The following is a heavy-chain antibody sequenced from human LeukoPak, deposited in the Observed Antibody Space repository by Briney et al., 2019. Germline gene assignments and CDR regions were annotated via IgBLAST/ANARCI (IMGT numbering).Heavy chain of an antibody. CDR3: ARGYNNYGYVFDI. J-gene: IGHJ3*02. Sequence: SGGSLRLSCAASGFTFSSYSMNWVRQAPGKGLEWVSSISSSSSYIYYADSVKGRFTISRDNAKNSLYLQMNSLRAEDTAVYYCARGYNNYGYVFDIWGQGTVVTVSS. V-gene: IGHV3-21*01. CDR2: ISSSSSYI. D-gene: IGHD4-11*01. CDR1: GFTFSSYS.